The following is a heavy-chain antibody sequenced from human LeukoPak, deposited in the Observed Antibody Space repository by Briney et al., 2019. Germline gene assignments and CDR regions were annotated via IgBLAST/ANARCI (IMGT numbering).Heavy chain of an antibody. J-gene: IGHJ4*02. Sequence: PSETLSLTCAVYGGSFSGYYWSWIRQPPGKGLEWIGEINHSGSTNYNPSLKSRVTISVDTSKNQFSLKLSSVTAADTAVYYCARSSVQKGKSIAVAGTYDYWGQGTLVTVSS. CDR1: GGSFSGYY. D-gene: IGHD6-19*01. V-gene: IGHV4-34*01. CDR3: ARSSVQKGKSIAVAGTYDY. CDR2: INHSGST.